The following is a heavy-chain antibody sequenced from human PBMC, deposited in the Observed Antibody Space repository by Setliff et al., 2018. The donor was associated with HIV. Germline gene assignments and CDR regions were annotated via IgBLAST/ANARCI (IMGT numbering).Heavy chain of an antibody. V-gene: IGHV3-30*19. J-gene: IGHJ6*02. CDR2: MSYDGNNK. CDR1: GFIFRNYG. CDR3: AKDREVTIYYYYGMDV. Sequence: PGGSLRLSCVGSGFIFRNYGLHWVRQTPGKGLEWVAVMSYDGNNKYYADSVKGRFTISRDNSKNTLFLQMNSLRPEDTAVYYCAKDREVTIYYYYGMDVWGQGTTVTV. D-gene: IGHD4-17*01.